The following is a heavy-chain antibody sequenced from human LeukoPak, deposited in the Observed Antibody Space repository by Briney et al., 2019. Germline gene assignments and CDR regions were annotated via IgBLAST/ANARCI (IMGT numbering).Heavy chain of an antibody. D-gene: IGHD3-22*01. CDR1: GGSISSSSYY. CDR3: ARDSDYYDSSGYLAHAFDI. J-gene: IGHJ3*02. V-gene: IGHV4-39*07. CDR2: IYYSGST. Sequence: SETLSLTCTVSGGSISSSSYYWGWIRQPPGKGLEWIGSIYYSGSTYYNPSLKSRVTISVDTSKNQFSLKLSSVTAADTAVYYCARDSDYYDSSGYLAHAFDIWGQGTMVTVSS.